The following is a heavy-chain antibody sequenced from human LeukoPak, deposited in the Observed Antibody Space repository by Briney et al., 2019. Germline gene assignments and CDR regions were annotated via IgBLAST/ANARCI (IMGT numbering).Heavy chain of an antibody. Sequence: PGGSLRLSCAASGFTFSSYAMHWVRQAPGKGLEWVAVISYDGSNKYYADSVNGRFTISRDNSKNTLYLQMNSLRAEDTAVYYCAREGGGGYRSEFDYWGPGTLVTVSS. CDR1: GFTFSSYA. J-gene: IGHJ4*02. V-gene: IGHV3-30-3*01. CDR3: AREGGGGYRSEFDY. D-gene: IGHD3-16*01. CDR2: ISYDGSNK.